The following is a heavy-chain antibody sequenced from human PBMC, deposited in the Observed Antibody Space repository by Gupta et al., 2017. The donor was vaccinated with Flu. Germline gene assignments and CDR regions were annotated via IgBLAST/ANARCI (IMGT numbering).Heavy chain of an antibody. J-gene: IGHJ4*02. CDR1: GYTFTRHR. CDR3: ARDPGDSSSWFDY. D-gene: IGHD6-13*01. CDR2: ISAYNGNT. V-gene: IGHV1-18*01. Sequence: QVQPVQSGAEVKKPGAPVTVSCTASGYTFTRHRTSWVRQAPGKGLEWMGWISAYNGNTNNAQKHQGRVTMTTGTSTSTAYMELRSLRSDDTAVYYCARDPGDSSSWFDYWGQGTLVTVSS.